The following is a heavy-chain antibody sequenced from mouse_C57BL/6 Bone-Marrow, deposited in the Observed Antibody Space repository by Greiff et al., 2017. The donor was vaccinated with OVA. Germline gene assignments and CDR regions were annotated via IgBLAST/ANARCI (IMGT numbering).Heavy chain of an antibody. Sequence: VQLQQSGAELVRPGASVKLSCTASGFNIKDYYMHWVKQRPEQGLEWTGRIDPEDGDTEYAPKFQGKATMTADTSSNTAYLQLSSLTSEDTAVYYCTIYGSSPWFAYWGQGTLVTVSA. J-gene: IGHJ3*01. CDR3: TIYGSSPWFAY. CDR1: GFNIKDYY. D-gene: IGHD1-1*01. V-gene: IGHV14-1*01. CDR2: IDPEDGDT.